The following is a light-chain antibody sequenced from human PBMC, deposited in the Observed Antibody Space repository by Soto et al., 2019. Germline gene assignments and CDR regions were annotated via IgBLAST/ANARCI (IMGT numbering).Light chain of an antibody. V-gene: IGLV2-8*01. J-gene: IGLJ2*01. CDR3: SSYSSSSTLI. CDR2: EVT. Sequence: QSVLTQPSSASGSPGQSVAVSCTGTSSDIGGHDSVSWYQQHPGKAPKLMIYEVTKRPSGVPDRFSGSKSGNTASLTVSGLQAEDEADYYCSSYSSSSTLIFGGGTKLTVL. CDR1: SSDIGGHDS.